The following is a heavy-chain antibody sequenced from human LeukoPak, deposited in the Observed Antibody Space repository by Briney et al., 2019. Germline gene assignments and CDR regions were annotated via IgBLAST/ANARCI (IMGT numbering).Heavy chain of an antibody. Sequence: ASVKVSCKASGYTFTSYYMHWVRQAPGQGLEWMGIINPSGGSTSYAQKFQGRVTMTRDTSTSTVYMELSSLRSKDTAVYYCLVLGYCSGGSCPPNAFDIWGQGTMVTVSS. D-gene: IGHD2-15*01. J-gene: IGHJ3*02. CDR1: GYTFTSYY. CDR2: INPSGGST. V-gene: IGHV1-46*01. CDR3: LVLGYCSGGSCPPNAFDI.